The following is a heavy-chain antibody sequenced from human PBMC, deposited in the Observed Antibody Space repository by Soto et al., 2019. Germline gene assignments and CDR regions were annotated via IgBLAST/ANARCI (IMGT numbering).Heavy chain of an antibody. Sequence: SETLSLTCTVSGGSISNHYWSWIRQPPGKGLEWIGYIYYNGNTNYNPSLKSRVTISVDTSKNQFSLKLSSVTVADTAVYYCARRAVAHYYFDYWGQGTLVTVSS. CDR2: IYYNGNT. J-gene: IGHJ4*02. V-gene: IGHV4-59*08. CDR1: GGSISNHY. CDR3: ARRAVAHYYFDY. D-gene: IGHD6-19*01.